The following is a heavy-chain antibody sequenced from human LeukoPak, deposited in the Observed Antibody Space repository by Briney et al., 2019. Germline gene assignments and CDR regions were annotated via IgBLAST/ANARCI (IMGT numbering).Heavy chain of an antibody. J-gene: IGHJ5*02. Sequence: PSETLSLTCAVYGGSFTNYYWSWIRQVPGKGLEWIGEIHHRAGTNYNPSLKSRVTISADTSKNQFSLKLSSVTAADTAVYYCARRLAYGSGSYYRGWFDPWGQGTLVTVSS. V-gene: IGHV4-34*01. CDR1: GGSFTNYY. CDR3: ARRLAYGSGSYYRGWFDP. D-gene: IGHD3-10*01. CDR2: IHHRAGT.